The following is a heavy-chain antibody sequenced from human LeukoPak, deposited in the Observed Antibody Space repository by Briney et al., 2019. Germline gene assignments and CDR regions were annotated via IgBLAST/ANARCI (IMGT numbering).Heavy chain of an antibody. V-gene: IGHV3-23*01. J-gene: IGHJ4*02. Sequence: GSLRLSCAASGLTVSSYSMNWVRQAPGKGLEWISGISGSGASTYYADSVTGRFTISRDNSRNTLYLQMNSLRGDDTAVYYCAKDVGKWESLHFFDYWGQGTLVTVSS. CDR2: ISGSGAST. CDR3: AKDVGKWESLHFFDY. CDR1: GLTVSSYS. D-gene: IGHD1-26*01.